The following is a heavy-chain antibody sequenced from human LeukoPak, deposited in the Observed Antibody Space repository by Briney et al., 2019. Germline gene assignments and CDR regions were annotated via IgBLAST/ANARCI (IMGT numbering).Heavy chain of an antibody. CDR2: IGSTGSNI. J-gene: IGHJ4*02. V-gene: IGHV3-48*03. CDR3: AATYYYDGSGDY. D-gene: IGHD3-22*01. Sequence: PGGSLRLSCAASGFTFSTYEMNWVRQAPGKGLEWVSYIGSTGSNIYYADSVKGRFTISRDNAKNSLYLLMNSPRTEDTAVYYCAATYYYDGSGDYWGQGTLVTVSS. CDR1: GFTFSTYE.